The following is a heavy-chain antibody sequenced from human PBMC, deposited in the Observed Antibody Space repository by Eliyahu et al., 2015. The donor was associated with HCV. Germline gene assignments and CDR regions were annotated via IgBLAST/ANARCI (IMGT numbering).Heavy chain of an antibody. CDR1: GYDFKSNA. D-gene: IGHD1-26*01. CDR2: IIPMLGFP. CDR3: ARDGELH. J-gene: IGHJ4*02. V-gene: IGHV1-69*04. Sequence: EVKKPGSSVKVSCQTSGYDFKSNAISWVRQASGQGLEWMGGIIPMLGFPNYAQKFEGRLTISADKSTSTVYMDMSSLKPEDTGVYYCARDGELHWGQGTLVIVSS.